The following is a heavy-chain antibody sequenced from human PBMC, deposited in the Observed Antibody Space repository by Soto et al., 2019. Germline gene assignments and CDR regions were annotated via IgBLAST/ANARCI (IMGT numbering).Heavy chain of an antibody. CDR1: GGTFSSYA. V-gene: IGHV1-69*13. D-gene: IGHD2-2*01. J-gene: IGHJ5*02. CDR2: IIPIFGTA. CDR3: ASRGTSFLNWFDP. Sequence: GASVKVSCKASGGTFSSYAISWVRQAPGQGLEWMGGIIPIFGTANYAQKFQGRVTITADESTSTAYMELSSLRSEDTAVYYCASRGTSFLNWFDPWGQGTLVTVSS.